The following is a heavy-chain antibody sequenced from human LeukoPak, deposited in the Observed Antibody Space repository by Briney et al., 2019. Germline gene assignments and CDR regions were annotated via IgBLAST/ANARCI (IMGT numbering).Heavy chain of an antibody. CDR3: ARARAFRGYCSGGSCYYFDY. J-gene: IGHJ4*02. CDR1: GGSISSGSYY. D-gene: IGHD2-15*01. V-gene: IGHV4-61*02. CDR2: IYTSGST. Sequence: PSETLSLTCTVSGGSISSGSYYWSWIRQPAGKGLEWIGRIYTSGSTNYNPSLKRRVTISVDTSKNQFSLKLSSVTAADTAVYYCARARAFRGYCSGGSCYYFDYWGQGTLVTVSS.